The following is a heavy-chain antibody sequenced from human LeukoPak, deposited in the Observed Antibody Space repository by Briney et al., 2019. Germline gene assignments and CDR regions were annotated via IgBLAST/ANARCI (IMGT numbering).Heavy chain of an antibody. CDR3: ARGSMVRGVIMFDY. D-gene: IGHD3-10*01. J-gene: IGHJ4*02. Sequence: SVKLSCKASGATFSSYAISWVRQAPGQGLEWMGGIIPIFGTANYAQKFQGRVTITADESTSTAYMELSSLRSEDTAVYYCARGSMVRGVIMFDYWGQGTLVTVSS. CDR1: GATFSSYA. CDR2: IIPIFGTA. V-gene: IGHV1-69*13.